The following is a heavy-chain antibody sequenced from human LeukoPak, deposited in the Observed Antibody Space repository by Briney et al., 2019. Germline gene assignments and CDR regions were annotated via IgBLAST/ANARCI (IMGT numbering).Heavy chain of an antibody. J-gene: IGHJ4*02. Sequence: SETLSLTCAIYGGSFSDYFRSWIRQPPGKGLEWIGEINHSGSTNYNPSLKSRVTISVDTSKNQFSLKLSSVTAADTAVYFCARSHSSSSEVSLGYWGQGTLVTVSS. CDR2: INHSGST. CDR1: GGSFSDYF. CDR3: ARSHSSSSEVSLGY. V-gene: IGHV4-34*01. D-gene: IGHD6-6*01.